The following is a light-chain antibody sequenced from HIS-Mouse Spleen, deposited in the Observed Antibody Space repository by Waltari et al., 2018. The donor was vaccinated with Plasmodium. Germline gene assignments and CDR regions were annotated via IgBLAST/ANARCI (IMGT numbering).Light chain of an antibody. Sequence: QSALTQPRSVSGSPGQSVTISCTGTSSDVGGYNYVSWYQQHPGKAPKPMIYDVSKRPSGVPYRFSGSKSGNTASLTISVLQAEDEADYYCCSYAGSYTYVFGTGTKVTVL. V-gene: IGLV2-11*01. CDR2: DVS. CDR1: SSDVGGYNY. J-gene: IGLJ1*01. CDR3: CSYAGSYTYV.